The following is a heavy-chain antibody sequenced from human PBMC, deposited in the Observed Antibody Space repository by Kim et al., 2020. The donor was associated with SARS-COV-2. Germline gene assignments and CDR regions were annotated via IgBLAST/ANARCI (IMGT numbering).Heavy chain of an antibody. CDR2: IYYSGST. D-gene: IGHD6-13*01. CDR3: ASGGSGIAAAGSQWGWFDP. Sequence: SETLSLTCTVSGGSISSYYWSWIRQPPGKGLEWIGYIYYSGSTNYNPSLKSRVTISVDTSKNQFSLKLSSVTAADTAAYYCASGGSGIAAAGSQWGWFDP. J-gene: IGHJ5*02. CDR1: GGSISSYY. V-gene: IGHV4-59*01.